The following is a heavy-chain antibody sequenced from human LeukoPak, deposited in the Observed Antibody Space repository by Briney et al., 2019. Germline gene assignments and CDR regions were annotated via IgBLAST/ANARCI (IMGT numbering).Heavy chain of an antibody. V-gene: IGHV4-34*01. Sequence: SETLSLTCAVSGVSLTDYYWSWIRQSPGKGLEWVGEVSPDGYDKYNPSLKSRVSISVDRPDNQLSLRLSSVTAADTAIYYCARIRCVSGPEICYNHWAQGSLVTVSS. D-gene: IGHD2-8*01. J-gene: IGHJ5*02. CDR2: VSPDGYD. CDR3: ARIRCVSGPEICYNH. CDR1: GVSLTDYY.